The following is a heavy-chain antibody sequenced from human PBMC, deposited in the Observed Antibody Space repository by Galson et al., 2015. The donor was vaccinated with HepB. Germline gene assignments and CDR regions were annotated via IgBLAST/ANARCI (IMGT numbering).Heavy chain of an antibody. D-gene: IGHD2-15*01. CDR3: ASRWGCSGGSCFDY. CDR1: GGTFSSYT. Sequence: SVKVSCKASGGTFSSYTISWVRQAPGQGLEWMGRIIPILGIANYAQKFQGRVTITADKSTSTAYMELSSLRSEDTAVYYCASRWGCSGGSCFDYWGQGTLVTVSS. J-gene: IGHJ4*02. V-gene: IGHV1-69*02. CDR2: IIPILGIA.